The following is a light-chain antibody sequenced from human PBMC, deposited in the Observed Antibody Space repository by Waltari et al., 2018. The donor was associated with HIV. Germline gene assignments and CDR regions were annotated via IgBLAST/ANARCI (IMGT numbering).Light chain of an antibody. CDR1: TPRSCN. CDR3: NSRDSSGNHLV. CDR2: GKN. Sequence: SSELTHAPAVSAALGQTVRITCSGDTPRSCNASRYQQKPGPAPVLVIDGKNNRPSGIPDRFSGSSSGNTASLTITGAQAEDEADYYCNSRDSSGNHLVFGGWTKLTF. V-gene: IGLV3-19*01. J-gene: IGLJ2*01.